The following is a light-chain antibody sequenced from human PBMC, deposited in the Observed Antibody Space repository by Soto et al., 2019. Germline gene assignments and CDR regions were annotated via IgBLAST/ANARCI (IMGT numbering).Light chain of an antibody. V-gene: IGKV3-15*01. CDR2: GAS. CDR3: QQYNSYSRT. CDR1: QSVSAN. Sequence: EIVMTQSPATLSVSPGERATHSCRASQSVSANLAWYQHKPGQAPRLLIYGASTRATGIPARFSGSGTGTDFTLTISSLQPDDFATYYCQQYNSYSRTFGQGTKVDIK. J-gene: IGKJ1*01.